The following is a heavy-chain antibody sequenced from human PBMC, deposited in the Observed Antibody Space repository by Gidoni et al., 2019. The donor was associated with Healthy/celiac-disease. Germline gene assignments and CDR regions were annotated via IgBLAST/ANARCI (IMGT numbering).Heavy chain of an antibody. CDR3: ASGEYYYDSSGYFPHFDY. CDR1: GGTFSSYA. J-gene: IGHJ4*02. Sequence: QVQLVQSGAEVKKPGSSVKVSCKASGGTFSSYAISWVRQAPGQGLEWMGGIIPIFGTANYAQKFQGRVTITADESTSTAYMELSSLRSEDTAVYYCASGEYYYDSSGYFPHFDYWGQGTLVTVSS. V-gene: IGHV1-69*01. D-gene: IGHD3-22*01. CDR2: IIPIFGTA.